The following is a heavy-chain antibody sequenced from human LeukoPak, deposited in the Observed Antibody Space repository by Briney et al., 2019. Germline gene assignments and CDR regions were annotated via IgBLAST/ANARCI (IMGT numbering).Heavy chain of an antibody. CDR3: ATIGGWTYDAFDI. J-gene: IGHJ3*02. CDR2: FDPEDGET. D-gene: IGHD6-19*01. V-gene: IGHV1-24*01. Sequence: ASVKVSCKVSGYTLTELSMHWVRQAPGKGLEWMGGFDPEDGETIYAQKFQGRVTVTEDTSTDTAYMELSSLRSEDTAVYYCATIGGWTYDAFDIWGQGTMVTVSS. CDR1: GYTLTELS.